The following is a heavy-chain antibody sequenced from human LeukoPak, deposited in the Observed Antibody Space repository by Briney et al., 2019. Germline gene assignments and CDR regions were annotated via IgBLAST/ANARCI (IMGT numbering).Heavy chain of an antibody. CDR3: AKDLGWELLRSFDY. CDR1: GFTFDDYA. D-gene: IGHD1-26*01. Sequence: GRSLRLSCAASGFTFDDYAMHWVRQAPGNGLEWGSGISWNSGSIGYADSVKGRFTISRDNAKNSLYLQMNSLRAEATALYSCAKDLGWELLRSFDYWGQGTLVTVSS. CDR2: ISWNSGSI. V-gene: IGHV3-9*01. J-gene: IGHJ4*02.